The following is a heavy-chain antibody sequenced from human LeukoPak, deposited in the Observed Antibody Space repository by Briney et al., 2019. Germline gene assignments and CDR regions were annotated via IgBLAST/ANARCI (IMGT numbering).Heavy chain of an antibody. D-gene: IGHD5-12*01. V-gene: IGHV1-46*01. CDR3: AREGVAITASGRGAFDI. CDR2: LDPSGGST. J-gene: IGHJ3*02. Sequence: ASVKVSCKASGYTLTSYYMHWVRQAPGQGLEWMGILDPSGGSTSCAQKFQGRVTMTGDTSTSTVYMDLSSLTSEDTGVYYCAREGVAITASGRGAFDIWGQGAMVTVSS. CDR1: GYTLTSYY.